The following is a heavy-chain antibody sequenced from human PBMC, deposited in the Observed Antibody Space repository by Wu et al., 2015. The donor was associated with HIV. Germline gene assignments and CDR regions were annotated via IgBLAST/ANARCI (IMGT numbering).Heavy chain of an antibody. Sequence: QVQLVQSGAEVKKPGSSVKVSCKASGGTFTKYAISWVRQAPGQGLEWMGGIIPFLGATNYAEKFQGKVTFTADKSTSTVYMELTSLRSEDTALYFCGGSPKIVYYYYFMDVWGQGTTVTVSS. J-gene: IGHJ6*03. CDR3: GGSPKIVYYYYFMDV. CDR1: GGTFTKYA. CDR2: IIPFLGAT. D-gene: IGHD3-22*01. V-gene: IGHV1-69*14.